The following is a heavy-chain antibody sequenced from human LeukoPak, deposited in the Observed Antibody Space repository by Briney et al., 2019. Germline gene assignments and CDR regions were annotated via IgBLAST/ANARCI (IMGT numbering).Heavy chain of an antibody. J-gene: IGHJ3*02. CDR3: AREEEQYYYDSSGSAFDI. D-gene: IGHD3-22*01. CDR1: GFTFDDYG. Sequence: GGSLRLSCAASGFTFDDYGMSWVRQAPGKGLEWVSGINWNGGSTGYADSVKGRFTISRDNAKNSLYLQMNSLRAEDTALYYCAREEEQYYYDSSGSAFDIWGPWTMVTVSS. CDR2: INWNGGST. V-gene: IGHV3-20*04.